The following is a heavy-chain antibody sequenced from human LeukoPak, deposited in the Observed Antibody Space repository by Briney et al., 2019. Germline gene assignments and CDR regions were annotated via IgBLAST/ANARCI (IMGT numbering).Heavy chain of an antibody. V-gene: IGHV3-11*04. J-gene: IGHJ4*02. CDR2: ISSSGSTI. Sequence: GGXXRLSCAASGFTYSDYYMSWIRQAPGKGLEWVSYISSSGSTIYYADSVKGRFTISRDNAKNSLYLQMNSLRAEDTAVYYCARDHSGGGSSGWYVITYWGQGTLVTVSS. CDR1: GFTYSDYY. CDR3: ARDHSGGGSSGWYVITY. D-gene: IGHD6-19*01.